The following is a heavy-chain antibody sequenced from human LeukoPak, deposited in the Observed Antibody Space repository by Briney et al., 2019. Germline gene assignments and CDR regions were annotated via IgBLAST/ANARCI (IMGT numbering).Heavy chain of an antibody. CDR2: IGGSGGNT. V-gene: IGHV3-23*01. CDR3: AKGSVVVPAAPYGMDV. D-gene: IGHD2-2*01. CDR1: GVTFNNYA. J-gene: IGHJ6*02. Sequence: PGGSLRLSCAASGVTFNNYAMSWVRQAPGKGLEWVSTIGGSGGNTYYADSVKGRFTISRDNSRNTLYLQMNSLRAEDTAVYYCAKGSVVVPAAPYGMDVWGQGTTVTVSS.